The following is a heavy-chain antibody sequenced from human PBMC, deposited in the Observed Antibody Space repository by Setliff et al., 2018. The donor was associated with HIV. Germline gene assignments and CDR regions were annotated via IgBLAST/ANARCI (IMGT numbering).Heavy chain of an antibody. CDR1: GGSMTSSNYY. V-gene: IGHV4-39*07. D-gene: IGHD6-19*01. Sequence: SETLSLTCTVSGGSMTSSNYYWGWIRQSPGRGLEWIGSISSSGSTTYHPSLRSRVTVSAATSKNQFSLKLTSVTAADTAVYYCARVAVAGTTFDVFDIWGQGTMVTV. CDR2: ISSSGST. CDR3: ARVAVAGTTFDVFDI. J-gene: IGHJ3*02.